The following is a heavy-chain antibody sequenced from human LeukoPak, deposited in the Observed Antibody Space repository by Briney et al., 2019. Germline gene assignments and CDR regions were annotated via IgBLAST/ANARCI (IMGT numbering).Heavy chain of an antibody. CDR2: IYHSGST. Sequence: PSETLSLTCTVSGYSISSGYYWGWIRQPPGRGLEWIGSIYHSGSTYYNPSLKSRVTISVDTSKNQFSLKLSSVTAADTAVYYCASILTYYYDSSGYYYVLNWYFDLWGRGTLVTVSS. CDR1: GYSISSGYY. D-gene: IGHD3-22*01. V-gene: IGHV4-38-2*02. CDR3: ASILTYYYDSSGYYYVLNWYFDL. J-gene: IGHJ2*01.